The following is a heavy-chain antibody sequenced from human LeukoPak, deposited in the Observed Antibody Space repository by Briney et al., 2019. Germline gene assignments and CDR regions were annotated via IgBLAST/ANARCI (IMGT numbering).Heavy chain of an antibody. CDR1: GFTFSSYA. Sequence: RGSLRLSCAASGFTFSSYAMSWVRQAPGRGLEWVSGISGSGGSTYYADFVKGRFTISRDNSKNTLYLQMNSLRAEDTAVYYCAKGPPDSSSWYKRTEGWGQGTLVTVSS. CDR3: AKGPPDSSSWYKRTEG. J-gene: IGHJ4*02. CDR2: ISGSGGST. D-gene: IGHD6-13*01. V-gene: IGHV3-23*01.